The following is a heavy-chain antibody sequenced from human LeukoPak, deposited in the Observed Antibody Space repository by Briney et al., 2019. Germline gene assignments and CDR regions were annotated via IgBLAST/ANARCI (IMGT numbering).Heavy chain of an antibody. CDR2: IKQDGSEK. V-gene: IGHV3-7*01. J-gene: IGHJ4*02. Sequence: PGGSLRLSCAASGFTFSSYWMSWVRQAPGKGLEWVANIKQDGSEKYYVDSVKGRFTISRDNAKNSLYLQMNSLRAEDTAVYYCARDITAGWPYYFDYWGQGTLVTVSS. CDR3: ARDITAGWPYYFDY. D-gene: IGHD1-20*01. CDR1: GFTFSSYW.